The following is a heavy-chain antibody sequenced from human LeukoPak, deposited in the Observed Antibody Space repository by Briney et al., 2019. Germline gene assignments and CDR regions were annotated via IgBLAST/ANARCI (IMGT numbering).Heavy chain of an antibody. Sequence: GGSLRLSCTGSGFTITNNWMYWVRQAPGRRLVWVSRIKMDERSAVYADSVKGRFIISRDNAKNTVYLQMNSLSADDTAVYYCATVFKGSSLQDYWGQGTLVTVSS. CDR3: ATVFKGSSLQDY. CDR2: IKMDERSA. J-gene: IGHJ4*02. V-gene: IGHV3-74*03. CDR1: GFTITNNW. D-gene: IGHD3-10*01.